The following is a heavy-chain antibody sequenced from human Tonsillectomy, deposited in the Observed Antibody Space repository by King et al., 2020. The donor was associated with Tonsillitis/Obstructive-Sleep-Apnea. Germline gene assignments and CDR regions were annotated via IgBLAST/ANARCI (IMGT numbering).Heavy chain of an antibody. J-gene: IGHJ4*02. V-gene: IGHV3-30*01. CDR1: GFTFSSYA. D-gene: IGHD3-3*01. CDR3: ARVDLEWLLYGFDY. Sequence: VQLVESGGGVVQPGRSLRLSCAASGFTFSSYAMHWVRQAPGKGLEWVAVISYDGSNKYYADSVKGRFTISRDNSKNTLYLQMNSLRAEDTAVYYCARVDLEWLLYGFDYWGQGTLVTVSS. CDR2: ISYDGSNK.